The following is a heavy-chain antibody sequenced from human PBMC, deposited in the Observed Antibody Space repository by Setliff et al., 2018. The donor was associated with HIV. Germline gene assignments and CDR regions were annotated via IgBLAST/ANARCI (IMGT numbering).Heavy chain of an antibody. CDR3: VRGIVGASVFNY. CDR2: INNAGSVT. J-gene: IGHJ4*02. CDR1: GFTFSNYW. V-gene: IGHV3-74*01. D-gene: IGHD1-26*01. Sequence: GGSLRLSCTASGFTFSNYWMHWVRQGPGKGLVWVSRINNAGSVTTYADSVRGRFTISRDDAKNTLYLQMNGLRAEDTAVYYCVRGIVGASVFNYWGQGTQVTVSS.